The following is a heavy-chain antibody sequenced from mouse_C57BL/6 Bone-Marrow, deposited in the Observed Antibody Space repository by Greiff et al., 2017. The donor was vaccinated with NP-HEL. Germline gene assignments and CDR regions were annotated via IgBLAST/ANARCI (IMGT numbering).Heavy chain of an antibody. CDR1: GYTFTDYE. Sequence: QVQLKESGAELVRPGASVTLSCKASGYTFTDYEMHWVKQTPVHGLEWIGAIDPETGGTAYNQKFKGKAILTADKSSSTAYMELRSLTSEDSAVYYCTRYGYDVPSWFAYWGQGTLVTVPA. J-gene: IGHJ3*01. V-gene: IGHV1-15*01. D-gene: IGHD2-2*01. CDR3: TRYGYDVPSWFAY. CDR2: IDPETGGT.